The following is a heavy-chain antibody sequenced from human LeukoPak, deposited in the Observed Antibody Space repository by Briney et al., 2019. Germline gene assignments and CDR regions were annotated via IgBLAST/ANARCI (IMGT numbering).Heavy chain of an antibody. J-gene: IGHJ4*02. V-gene: IGHV3-7*03. CDR2: ISPDGGVS. D-gene: IGHD1-1*01. CDR1: GFTFSSYA. Sequence: GGSLRLSCAASGFTFSSYAMTWVRQAPGKGPEWVAKISPDGGVSQYVDSVKGRFTISRDNSKNSLSLHMSSLRVEDTALYFCAKEEFWRFDFWGQGTLVTAS. CDR3: AKEEFWRFDF.